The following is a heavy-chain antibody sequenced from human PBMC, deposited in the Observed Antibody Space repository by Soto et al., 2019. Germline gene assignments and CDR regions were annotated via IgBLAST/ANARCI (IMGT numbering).Heavy chain of an antibody. CDR1: GGSISSSYW. CDR3: ARSKEQDYDLGFPGDYYYYYRDV. D-gene: IGHD3-3*01. J-gene: IGHJ6*03. CDR2: IYHGGST. V-gene: IGHV4-4*02. Sequence: SETLSLTCAVSGGSISSSYWWSWVRQPPGTGLEWIGEIYHGGSTNYNASLKSRVTISVDKSKNQFSLNLSSVTAADTAVYYCARSKEQDYDLGFPGDYYYYYRDVWGKGTTVT.